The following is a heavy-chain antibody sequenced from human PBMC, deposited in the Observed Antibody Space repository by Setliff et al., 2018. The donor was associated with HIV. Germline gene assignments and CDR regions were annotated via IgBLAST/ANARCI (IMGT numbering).Heavy chain of an antibody. V-gene: IGHV1-69*05. CDR3: AREALHAGGWRGAFDI. CDR2: SIPLFGTT. Sequence: GASVKVSCKASGDTFNNCAVTWVRQAPGQGLEWMGGSIPLFGTTNYAQKFQGRVTLTTDELMKTAYMELSSLRSEDTAVYYCAREALHAGGWRGAFDIWGQGTMVTVSS. CDR1: GDTFNNCA. J-gene: IGHJ3*02. D-gene: IGHD6-19*01.